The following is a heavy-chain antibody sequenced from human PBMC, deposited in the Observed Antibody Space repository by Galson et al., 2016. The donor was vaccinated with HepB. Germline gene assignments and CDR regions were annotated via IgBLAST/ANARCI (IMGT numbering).Heavy chain of an antibody. V-gene: IGHV3-30*18. Sequence: SLRLSCAASGFTFRNHGMHWVRQAPGKGLEWVAAISFDGTTKYYRDSVKGRFAISRASSKNTLFLQMSSLRVEDTAVYYCAKDRGELLSDFDSWGLGIQVTVSS. CDR1: GFTFRNHG. J-gene: IGHJ4*02. CDR3: AKDRGELLSDFDS. CDR2: ISFDGTTK. D-gene: IGHD2/OR15-2a*01.